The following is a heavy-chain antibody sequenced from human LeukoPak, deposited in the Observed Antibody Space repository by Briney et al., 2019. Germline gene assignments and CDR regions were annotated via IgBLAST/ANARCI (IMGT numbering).Heavy chain of an antibody. V-gene: IGHV4-34*01. CDR3: ARDVGFGELLPYYFDY. J-gene: IGHJ4*02. Sequence: PSETLSLTCAVYGGSFSGYYWSWIRQPPGKGLEWIGEINHSGSTNYNPSLKSRVTISVDTSKNQFSLKLSSVTAADTAVYYCARDVGFGELLPYYFDYWGQGTPVTVSS. D-gene: IGHD3-10*01. CDR1: GGSFSGYY. CDR2: INHSGST.